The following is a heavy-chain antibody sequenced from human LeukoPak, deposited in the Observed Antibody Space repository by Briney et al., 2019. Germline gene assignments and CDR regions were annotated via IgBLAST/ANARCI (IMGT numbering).Heavy chain of an antibody. J-gene: IGHJ6*02. CDR1: GFTFSSFA. Sequence: GGSLRLSCAASGFTFSSFAMNWVRQAPGKGLEWVSGISGSGISRGYADSVKGRFTISRDNSKNTLYLQMNSLRAEDTAVYYCAKDRFRDSSGWYPLRDGMDVWGQGTTVTVSS. CDR2: ISGSGISR. V-gene: IGHV3-23*01. D-gene: IGHD6-19*01. CDR3: AKDRFRDSSGWYPLRDGMDV.